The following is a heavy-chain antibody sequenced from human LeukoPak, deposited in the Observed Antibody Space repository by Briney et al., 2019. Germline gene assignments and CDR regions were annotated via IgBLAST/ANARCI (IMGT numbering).Heavy chain of an antibody. CDR1: RFTFSSYS. D-gene: IGHD1-26*01. Sequence: GGSLRLSCAASRFTFSSYSMNWVRQAPGKGLEWVSSISSRSNYIYYTDSMKGRFTISRDNAKNPLYLQMNSLRAEDTAVYYCARGGSYLSAFDIWGQGTMVTVSS. J-gene: IGHJ3*02. CDR3: ARGGSYLSAFDI. V-gene: IGHV3-21*04. CDR2: ISSRSNYI.